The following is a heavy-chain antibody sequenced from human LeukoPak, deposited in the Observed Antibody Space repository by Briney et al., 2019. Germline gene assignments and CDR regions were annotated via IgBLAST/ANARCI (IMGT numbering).Heavy chain of an antibody. CDR3: ARAWSSSWYVHYFDY. CDR2: IYYSGST. Sequence: SQTLSLTCTVSGGSVSSGGYYWSWIRQHPGKGLEWIGYIYYSGSTYYNPSLKSRVTISVDTSKNQFSLKLSSVTAADTAVYYCARAWSSSWYVHYFDYWGQGTLVTVSS. D-gene: IGHD6-13*01. CDR1: GGSVSSGGYY. V-gene: IGHV4-31*03. J-gene: IGHJ4*02.